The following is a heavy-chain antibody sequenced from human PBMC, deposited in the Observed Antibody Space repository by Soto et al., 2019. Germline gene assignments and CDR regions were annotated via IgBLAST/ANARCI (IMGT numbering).Heavy chain of an antibody. Sequence: HPGGSLRLSCAASGFTFSSYAMNWVRQAPGKGLEWVSAISASGGSAYYADSVKGRFTISRDNSKNTLYLQMNSLRAEDTAVYYCANRPDGWPLGYWGQGTLVTVS. V-gene: IGHV3-23*01. CDR3: ANRPDGWPLGY. CDR1: GFTFSSYA. D-gene: IGHD6-19*01. CDR2: ISASGGSA. J-gene: IGHJ4*02.